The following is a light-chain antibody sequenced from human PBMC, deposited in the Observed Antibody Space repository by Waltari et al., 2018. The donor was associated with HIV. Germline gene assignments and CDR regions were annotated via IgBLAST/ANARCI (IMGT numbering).Light chain of an antibody. CDR1: SSNIGNDY. CDR3: GTWDTSLSGGV. J-gene: IGLJ3*02. Sequence: QSVLTQPPSVSAAPGQKVTISCSGSSSNIGNDYVSWYQHLPGAAPKLPIYDNGKRPSGIPDRFAGSKSGTSATLGITGLQTGDEADYYCGTWDTSLSGGVFGGGTKLTVL. CDR2: DNG. V-gene: IGLV1-51*01.